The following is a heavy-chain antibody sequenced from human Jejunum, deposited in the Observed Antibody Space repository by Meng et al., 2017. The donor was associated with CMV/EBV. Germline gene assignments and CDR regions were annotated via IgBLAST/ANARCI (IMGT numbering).Heavy chain of an antibody. D-gene: IGHD3-3*01. CDR3: ARDTIRDGVDY. Sequence: CSVSGASIGSGTYYWSWIRQHPGKGLEWIGFIHSSGSTHYNPSLKSRVSIPADTSNNHFSLTLTSVTAADTAIYYCARDTIRDGVDYWGQGTLVTVSS. CDR1: GASIGSGTYY. V-gene: IGHV4-31*03. CDR2: IHSSGST. J-gene: IGHJ4*02.